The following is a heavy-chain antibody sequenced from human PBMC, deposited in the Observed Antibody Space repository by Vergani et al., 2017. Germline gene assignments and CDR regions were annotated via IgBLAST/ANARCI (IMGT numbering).Heavy chain of an antibody. V-gene: IGHV1-24*01. J-gene: IGHJ5*02. CDR3: ATASFYDFWSGPYNWFYP. CDR2: FDPEDGET. D-gene: IGHD3-3*01. Sequence: QVQLVQSGAEVKKPGASVKVSCKVSGYTLTELSMHWVRQAPGKGLEWMVGFDPEDGETIYAQKFQGRVTMTEDTSTDTAYMELSSLRSEDTAVYYCATASFYDFWSGPYNWFYPWGQGTLVTVSS. CDR1: GYTLTELS.